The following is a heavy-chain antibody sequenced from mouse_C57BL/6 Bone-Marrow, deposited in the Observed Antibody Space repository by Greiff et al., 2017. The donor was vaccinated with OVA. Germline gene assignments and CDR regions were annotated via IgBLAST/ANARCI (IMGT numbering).Heavy chain of an antibody. CDR2: ISSGSSTI. Sequence: EVQRVESGGGLVKPGGSLKLSCAASGFTFSDYGMHWVRQAPEKGLEWVAYISSGSSTIYYADTVKGRFTISRDNAKNTLFLQMTSLRSEDTAMYYCATYGSSLYWYFDVWGTGTTVTVSS. CDR3: ATYGSSLYWYFDV. D-gene: IGHD1-1*01. CDR1: GFTFSDYG. V-gene: IGHV5-17*01. J-gene: IGHJ1*03.